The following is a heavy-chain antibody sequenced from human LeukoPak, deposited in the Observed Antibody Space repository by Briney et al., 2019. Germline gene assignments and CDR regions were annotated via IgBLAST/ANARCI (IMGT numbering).Heavy chain of an antibody. V-gene: IGHV4-4*07. CDR3: ARGASQHNYYGSGSYYNVDYYYYMDV. D-gene: IGHD3-10*01. J-gene: IGHJ6*03. Sequence: PSETLSLTCTVSGGSISSYYWSWIRQPAGKGLEWIGRIYTSGSTNYNPSLKSRVTMSVDTSKNQFSLKLSSVTAADTAVYYCARGASQHNYYGSGSYYNVDYYYYMDVWGKGTTVTVSS. CDR2: IYTSGST. CDR1: GGSISSYY.